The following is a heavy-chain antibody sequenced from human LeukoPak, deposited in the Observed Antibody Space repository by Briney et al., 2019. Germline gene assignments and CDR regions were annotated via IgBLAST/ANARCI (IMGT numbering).Heavy chain of an antibody. CDR2: FDPEDGET. CDR3: ATEYCSGGSWYSSEYFQY. Sequence: GASVRLSCNVSGYTLTELSMHWVRQAPGKGLEWMGGFDPEDGETIYAQKFQGRVTMTEDTSTDTAYMELSSLRSEDTAVYYCATEYCSGGSWYSSEYFQYWGQGTLVTVSS. CDR1: GYTLTELS. V-gene: IGHV1-24*01. J-gene: IGHJ1*01. D-gene: IGHD2-15*01.